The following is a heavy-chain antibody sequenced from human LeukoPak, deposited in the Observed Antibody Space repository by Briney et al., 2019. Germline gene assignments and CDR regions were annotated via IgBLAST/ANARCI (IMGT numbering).Heavy chain of an antibody. CDR1: GGSISSGDYY. CDR2: TYYSGST. J-gene: IGHJ4*02. CDR3: AREPRYDSVTDY. Sequence: SETLSLTCTVSGGSISSGDYYWSWIRQPPGKGLEWIGYTYYSGSTYYNPSLKSRVTISVDTSKNQFSLKLSSVTAADTAVYYCAREPRYDSVTDYWGQGTLVTVSS. D-gene: IGHD3-22*01. V-gene: IGHV4-30-4*01.